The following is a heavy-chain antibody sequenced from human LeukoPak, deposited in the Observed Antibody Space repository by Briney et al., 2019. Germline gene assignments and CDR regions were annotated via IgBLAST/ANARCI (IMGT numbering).Heavy chain of an antibody. CDR1: GGSISSGDYY. V-gene: IGHV4-30-4*01. Sequence: PQTLSLTCTVSGGSISSGDYYWSWIRQPPGKGLEWIGYIYYSGSTYYNPSLKSRVTISVDTSKNQFSLKLSSVTAADTAVYYCARDGRSSYCSGGSCPHWFDPWGQGTLVTVSS. J-gene: IGHJ5*02. CDR2: IYYSGST. D-gene: IGHD2-15*01. CDR3: ARDGRSSYCSGGSCPHWFDP.